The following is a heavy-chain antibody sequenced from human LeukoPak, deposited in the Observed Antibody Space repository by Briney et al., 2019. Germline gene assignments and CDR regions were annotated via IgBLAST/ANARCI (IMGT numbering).Heavy chain of an antibody. D-gene: IGHD2-2*02. CDR3: ARRGPLYCSSTSCYRVGAFDI. CDR2: INWNGGST. CDR1: GFTFDDYG. V-gene: IGHV3-20*04. Sequence: PGGSLRLSCAASGFTFDDYGMSWVRQAPGKGLEWVSGINWNGGSTGYADSVKGRFTIYRDNAKNSLYLQMNSLRAEDTALYYCARRGPLYCSSTSCYRVGAFDIWGQGTMVTVSS. J-gene: IGHJ3*02.